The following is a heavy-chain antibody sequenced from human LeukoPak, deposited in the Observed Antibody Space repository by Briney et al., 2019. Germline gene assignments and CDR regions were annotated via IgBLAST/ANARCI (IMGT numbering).Heavy chain of an antibody. J-gene: IGHJ3*01. CDR1: GFTFSSYA. Sequence: GGSLRLSCAASGFTFSSYAMHWVRQAPGKGLEWVAVISYDGSNKYYADSVKGRFTISRDNSKNTLFLQMNGLRVEDTAVYYCSRATPSYSSHWGGAFDFWGQGTVVTVSS. CDR2: ISYDGSNK. CDR3: SRATPSYSSHWGGAFDF. V-gene: IGHV3-30-3*01. D-gene: IGHD6-19*01.